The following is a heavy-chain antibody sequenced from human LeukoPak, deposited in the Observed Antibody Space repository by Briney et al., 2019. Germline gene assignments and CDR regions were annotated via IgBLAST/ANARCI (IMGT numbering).Heavy chain of an antibody. Sequence: PGGSLRLSCAASGFTFSDYYMSWIRQAPGKGLEWVSYISSSGSTINYADSVKGRFTISRDNAKNSLDLQMNSLRAEDTAVYYCGRRAGPNYFYAVDVWGQGTTVTVSS. J-gene: IGHJ6*02. V-gene: IGHV3-11*01. CDR2: ISSSGSTI. CDR1: GFTFSDYY. CDR3: GRRAGPNYFYAVDV.